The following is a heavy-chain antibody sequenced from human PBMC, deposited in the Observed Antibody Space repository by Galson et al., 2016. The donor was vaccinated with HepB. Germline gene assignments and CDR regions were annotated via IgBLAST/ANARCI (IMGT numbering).Heavy chain of an antibody. Sequence: SVKVSCKASGYRFTSYYIHWVRQAPGQGLEWMGWINTNTGNPMYAQGFTGRFGFSLDTSVSTAYLQITSLKAEDTAVYFCARGYYGSGTSLDYWGQGTLVTVSS. CDR3: ARGYYGSGTSLDY. J-gene: IGHJ4*02. CDR1: GYRFTSYY. D-gene: IGHD3-10*01. CDR2: INTNTGNP. V-gene: IGHV7-4-1*02.